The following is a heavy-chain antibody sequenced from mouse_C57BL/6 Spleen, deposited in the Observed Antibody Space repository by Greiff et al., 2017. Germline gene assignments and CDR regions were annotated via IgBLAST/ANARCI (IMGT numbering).Heavy chain of an antibody. CDR3: AREGYDYLYAMDY. CDR2: ISDGGSYT. V-gene: IGHV5-4*01. D-gene: IGHD2-4*01. Sequence: EVQLVESGGGLVKPGGSLKLSCAASGFTFSSYAMSWVRQTPEKRLEWVATISDGGSYTYYPDNVKGRFTISRDNAKNNLYLQMSHLKSEDTAMYYCAREGYDYLYAMDYWGQGTSVTVSS. CDR1: GFTFSSYA. J-gene: IGHJ4*01.